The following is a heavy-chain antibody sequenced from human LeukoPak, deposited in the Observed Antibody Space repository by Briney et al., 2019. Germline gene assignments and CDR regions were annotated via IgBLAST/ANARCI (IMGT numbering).Heavy chain of an antibody. CDR3: ARERGGQRTGQFDQ. CDR2: IYYSGSA. CDR1: GDSIRSSY. D-gene: IGHD1-1*01. J-gene: IGHJ4*02. Sequence: PSETLSLTCTVSGDSIRSSYWSWIRQPPGETLEWVGYIYYSGSANYNPSLKDRVSMSVDTSKNQSSLRLSSVTAADTAVYYCARERGGQRTGQFDQWGQGILVTVSS. V-gene: IGHV4-59*01.